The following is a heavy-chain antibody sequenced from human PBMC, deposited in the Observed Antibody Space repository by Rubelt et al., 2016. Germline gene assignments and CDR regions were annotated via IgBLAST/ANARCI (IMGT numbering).Heavy chain of an antibody. J-gene: IGHJ5*02. CDR1: GYTFTSYY. Sequence: QVQLVQSGAEVKKPGASVKVSCKASGYTFTSYYMHWLRQAPGQGLEWMGIINPSGGSTSYGQSCQGRVPMTRDTSTSTVYMGLSSLRSEDTAVYYCARSPRYDFEDNWFDPWGQGTLATVSS. CDR3: ARSPRYDFEDNWFDP. CDR2: INPSGGST. D-gene: IGHD3-3*01. V-gene: IGHV1-46*01.